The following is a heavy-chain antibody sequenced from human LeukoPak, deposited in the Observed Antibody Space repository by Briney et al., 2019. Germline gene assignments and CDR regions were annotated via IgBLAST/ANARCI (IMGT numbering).Heavy chain of an antibody. CDR2: ISGSGSNI. Sequence: GGSLRLSCAASGFTFRNYAMGWVRQSPGKGLEWVAAISGSGSNIYYVDSVRGRFTISRDNSKNTLFLQMNSLRAEDTAVYFCVKLGGQQLIGSYSWYFDLWGRGTQVIVS. CDR3: VKLGGQQLIGSYSWYFDL. D-gene: IGHD3-10*01. CDR1: GFTFRNYA. V-gene: IGHV3-23*01. J-gene: IGHJ2*01.